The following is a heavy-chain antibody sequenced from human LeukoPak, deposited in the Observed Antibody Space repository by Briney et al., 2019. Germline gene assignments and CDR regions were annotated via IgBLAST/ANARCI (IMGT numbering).Heavy chain of an antibody. D-gene: IGHD2-15*01. CDR1: GYRFTSYW. V-gene: IGHV5-51*01. Sequence: GESLQISCQGSGYRFTSYWIGWVRQLPGKGLEWMGIIYPGDSDTRDSPSFQGQVTISADKSISTAYLQWSSLQASDSAMYYCARRSYCSGGSCYSDGYAFDIWGQGTMVTVSS. J-gene: IGHJ3*02. CDR3: ARRSYCSGGSCYSDGYAFDI. CDR2: IYPGDSDT.